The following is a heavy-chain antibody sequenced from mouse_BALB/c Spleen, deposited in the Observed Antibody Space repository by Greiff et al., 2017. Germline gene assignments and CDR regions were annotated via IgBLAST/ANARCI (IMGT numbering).Heavy chain of an antibody. D-gene: IGHD1-1*01. CDR1: GYTFTSYW. J-gene: IGHJ4*01. V-gene: IGHV1-7*01. Sequence: QVQLQQSGAELAKPGASVKMSCKASGYTFTSYWMHWVKQRPGQGLEWIGYINPSTGYTEYNQKFKDKATLTADKSSSTAYMQLSSLTSEDSAVYYCARGITTVRAMDYWGQGTSVTVSS. CDR3: ARGITTVRAMDY. CDR2: INPSTGYT.